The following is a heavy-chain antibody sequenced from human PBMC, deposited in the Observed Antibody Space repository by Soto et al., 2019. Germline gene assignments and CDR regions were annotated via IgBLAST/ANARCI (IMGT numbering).Heavy chain of an antibody. V-gene: IGHV4-34*01. Sequence: QVQLQQWGAGLLKPSETLSLTCAVYGGSFSGYYWSWIRQPPGKGLEWIGEINHSGSTSYNPSLKSRVTISVDTSKNQFSLKLSSVTAADTAVYYCARGRVGASRFDYWGQGTLVTVSS. CDR1: GGSFSGYY. D-gene: IGHD1-26*01. CDR3: ARGRVGASRFDY. J-gene: IGHJ4*02. CDR2: INHSGST.